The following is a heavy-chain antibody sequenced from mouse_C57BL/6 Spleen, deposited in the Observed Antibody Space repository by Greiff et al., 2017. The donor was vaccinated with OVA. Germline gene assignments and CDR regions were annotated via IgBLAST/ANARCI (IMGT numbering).Heavy chain of an antibody. V-gene: IGHV1-80*01. CDR2: IYPGDGAN. J-gene: IGHJ4*01. D-gene: IGHD1-1*02. Sequence: QVQLQQSGAELVKPGASVKISCKASGYAFSSYWMNWVQQRPGKGLEWIGQIYPGDGANNNNGKFSGMATLTADETSSTAYMQLISLTSEDSAVCFCARSGGSPMAMDYWGQGTSVTVSS. CDR1: GYAFSSYW. CDR3: ARSGGSPMAMDY.